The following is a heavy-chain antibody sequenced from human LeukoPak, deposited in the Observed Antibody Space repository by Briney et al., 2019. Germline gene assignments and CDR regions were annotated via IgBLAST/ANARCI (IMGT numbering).Heavy chain of an antibody. V-gene: IGHV3-66*02. Sequence: PGGSLRLSCAASGFTVSSNYMSWVRQAPGKGLEWVPVIYSGGSTYYADSVKGRFTISRDNSKNTLYLQMNSLRAEDTAVYYCARRAYCGGDCYSGYFDYWGQGTLVTVSS. J-gene: IGHJ4*02. D-gene: IGHD2-21*01. CDR2: IYSGGST. CDR1: GFTVSSNY. CDR3: ARRAYCGGDCYSGYFDY.